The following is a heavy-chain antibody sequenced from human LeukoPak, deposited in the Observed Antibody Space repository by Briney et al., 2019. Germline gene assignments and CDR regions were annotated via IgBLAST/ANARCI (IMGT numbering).Heavy chain of an antibody. Sequence: GGSLRLSCAASGFSFSTYSMNWVRQAPGKGLEWVSSISPSSSYIHYADSVKGRFTISRDNAKNSLFLQMNSLRAEDTAVYYCARVQGGSSWFEYFQHWGQGTLVTVSS. CDR2: ISPSSSYI. V-gene: IGHV3-21*01. J-gene: IGHJ1*01. CDR3: ARVQGGSSWFEYFQH. D-gene: IGHD6-13*01. CDR1: GFSFSTYS.